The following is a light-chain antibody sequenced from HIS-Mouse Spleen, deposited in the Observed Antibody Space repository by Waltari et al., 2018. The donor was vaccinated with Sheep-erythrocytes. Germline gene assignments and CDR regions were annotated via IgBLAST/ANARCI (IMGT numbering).Light chain of an antibody. Sequence: QSALTQPRSVSGSPGQSVTISCTGTSSDVGGYNYVSWYQQHPGKAPKLMIYDVSKRPSGVPVLFSGSKSGNTASLTISGRQAEDEADYYCCSYAGSYNHVFATGTKVTVL. CDR3: CSYAGSYNHV. V-gene: IGLV2-11*01. J-gene: IGLJ1*01. CDR1: SSDVGGYNY. CDR2: DVS.